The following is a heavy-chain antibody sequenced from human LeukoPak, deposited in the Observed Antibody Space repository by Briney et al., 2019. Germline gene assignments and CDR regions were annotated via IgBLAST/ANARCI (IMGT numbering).Heavy chain of an antibody. V-gene: IGHV4-34*01. CDR3: ARGRPGYSSSWYLSRGWFDP. CDR1: GGSFSGYY. J-gene: IGHJ5*02. D-gene: IGHD6-13*01. CDR2: INHSGST. Sequence: SETLSLTCAVYGGSFSGYYWSWIRQPPGKGLEWIWEINHSGSTNYNPSLKSRVTISVDTSKNQFSLKLSSVTAADTAVYYCARGRPGYSSSWYLSRGWFDPWGQGTLVTVSS.